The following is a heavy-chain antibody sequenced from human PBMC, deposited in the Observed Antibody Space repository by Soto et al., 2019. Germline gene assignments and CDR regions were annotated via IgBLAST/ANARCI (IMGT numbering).Heavy chain of an antibody. D-gene: IGHD3-10*01. J-gene: IGHJ6*02. CDR1: GFTFSSYS. V-gene: IGHV3-48*02. CDR3: ARDQLVRGVFYYYGMDV. Sequence: EVQLVESGGGLVQPGGSLRLSCAASGFTFSSYSMNWVRQAPGKGLEWVSYITSSSSTIYYADSVKGRFTISRDNAQNSLYLQMNSLRDEDTAVYYCARDQLVRGVFYYYGMDVWGQGTTVTVSS. CDR2: ITSSSSTI.